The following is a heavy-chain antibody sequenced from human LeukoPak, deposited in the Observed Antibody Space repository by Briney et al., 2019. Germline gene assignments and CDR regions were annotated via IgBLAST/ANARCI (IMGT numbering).Heavy chain of an antibody. CDR1: GYTFSDYY. CDR3: ARGDTMVRGLISDY. Sequence: GASVKVSCKASGYTFSDYYLHWARQAPGQGLEYMGWINPSGGYTKYSQSFQGRVTMTRDTSISTAYMELSRLISDDTAVYYCARGDTMVRGLISDYWGQGTLVTVSS. V-gene: IGHV1-2*02. J-gene: IGHJ4*02. D-gene: IGHD3-10*01. CDR2: INPSGGYT.